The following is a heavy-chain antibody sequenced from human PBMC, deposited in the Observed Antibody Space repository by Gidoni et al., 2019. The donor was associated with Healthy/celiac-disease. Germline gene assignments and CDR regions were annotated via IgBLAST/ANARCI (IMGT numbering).Heavy chain of an antibody. V-gene: IGHV3-30-3*01. Sequence: QVQLVESGGGVVQPGRSLRLSCAASGFTFSSYAMHWVRQAPGKGLEWVAVISYDGSNKYYADSVKGRFTISRDNSKNTLYLQMNSLRAEDTAVYYCARDPSGGYSYGYGYYYGMDVWGQGTTVTVSS. D-gene: IGHD5-18*01. CDR3: ARDPSGGYSYGYGYYYGMDV. CDR2: ISYDGSNK. CDR1: GFTFSSYA. J-gene: IGHJ6*02.